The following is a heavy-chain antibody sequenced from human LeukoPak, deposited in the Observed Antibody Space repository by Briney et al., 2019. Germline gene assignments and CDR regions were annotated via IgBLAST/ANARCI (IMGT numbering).Heavy chain of an antibody. CDR1: GFTVSSYY. V-gene: IGHV3-23*01. CDR3: AKDSGGLYYYDSSGYYYHY. D-gene: IGHD3-22*01. J-gene: IGHJ4*02. Sequence: GGSLRLSCAASGFTVSSYYMSWVRQAPGKGLEWVSAISGSGGSTYYADSVKGRFTISRDNSKNTLYLQMNSLRAEDTAGYYCAKDSGGLYYYDSSGYYYHYWGQGTLVTVSS. CDR2: ISGSGGST.